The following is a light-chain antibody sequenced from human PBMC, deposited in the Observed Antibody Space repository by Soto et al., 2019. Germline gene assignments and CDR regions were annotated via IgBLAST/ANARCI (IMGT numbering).Light chain of an antibody. V-gene: IGLV2-18*02. CDR1: SSDVGKYDR. J-gene: IGLJ1*01. CDR2: EVT. Sequence: QSVLSQPPYVSGSPGQSVTISCTGASSDVGKYDRVSWYQQPPGTAPKLIIYEVTNRPSGVPARFSGSKSGNTASLTISGLQAEDEADYYCSSYISTSRYVFGAGTKVTVL. CDR3: SSYISTSRYV.